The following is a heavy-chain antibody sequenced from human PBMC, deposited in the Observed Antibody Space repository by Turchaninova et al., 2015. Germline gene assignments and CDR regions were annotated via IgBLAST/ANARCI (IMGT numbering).Heavy chain of an antibody. CDR1: GYSITRGSY. Sequence: QVQLQESGPGLGTPSETLSLPCAVSGYSITRGSYWGWIRLPPGKGLECIGSIYHSGSTDSTPPLKSRATISVDTSKNQFSLKLSSVTAADTAVYYWARHLNWAFDYWGQGTLVTVSS. CDR2: IYHSGST. D-gene: IGHD7-27*01. CDR3: ARHLNWAFDY. J-gene: IGHJ4*02. V-gene: IGHV4-38-2*01.